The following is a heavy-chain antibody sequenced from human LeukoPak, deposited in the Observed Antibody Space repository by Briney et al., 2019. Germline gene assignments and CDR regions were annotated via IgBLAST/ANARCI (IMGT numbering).Heavy chain of an antibody. V-gene: IGHV3-23*01. Sequence: GGSLRLSCAASGFTFSSYAMSWVRQAPGKGLEWVSAISGSGGSTYYAASVKGRFTISRDNYKNTLYLQMNSLRAENTAVYYCAKDPYYYGSGSRDAFDIWGQGTMVTVSS. CDR2: ISGSGGST. J-gene: IGHJ3*02. D-gene: IGHD3-10*01. CDR3: AKDPYYYGSGSRDAFDI. CDR1: GFTFSSYA.